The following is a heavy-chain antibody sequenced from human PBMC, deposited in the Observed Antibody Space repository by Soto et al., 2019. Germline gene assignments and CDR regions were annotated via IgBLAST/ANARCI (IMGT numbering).Heavy chain of an antibody. Sequence: GESLKISCKDSGYRFSSNWIAWVRQMPGKGLEWMGVIYSGDSDTRYSPSFQGQVTISVDKSINTAYLQWSSLKASDTAMYYCARHYTGFDYWGQGTLVTVSS. CDR2: IYSGDSDT. V-gene: IGHV5-51*01. J-gene: IGHJ4*02. CDR1: GYRFSSNW. CDR3: ARHYTGFDY.